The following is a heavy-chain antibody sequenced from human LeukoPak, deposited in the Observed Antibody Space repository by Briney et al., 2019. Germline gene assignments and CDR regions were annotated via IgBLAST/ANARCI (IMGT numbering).Heavy chain of an antibody. J-gene: IGHJ4*02. CDR3: ARGPNILLWFGQLFDLDF. Sequence: ASVKVSCKASGYTFTGYYIHWVREAPGQGLEWRGWINPNSGGTNYAQKFQGRVTMTRDTSISTAYMELSRLRSDDTAVCYCARGPNILLWFGQLFDLDFWGQGTLVTVSS. CDR2: INPNSGGT. CDR1: GYTFTGYY. V-gene: IGHV1-2*02. D-gene: IGHD3-10*01.